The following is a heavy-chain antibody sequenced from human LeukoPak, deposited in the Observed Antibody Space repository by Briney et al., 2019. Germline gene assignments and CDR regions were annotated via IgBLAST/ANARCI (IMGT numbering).Heavy chain of an antibody. V-gene: IGHV3-21*06. J-gene: IGHJ4*02. D-gene: IGHD3-10*02. CDR2: IRRGSGYI. CDR3: ATNTMSVALPGPPDY. CDR1: GFTFSNYN. Sequence: GGSLRLSCAPSGFTFSNYNMNWVRQAPGEGLEWVSSIRRGSGYIYYADSVKGRFTISRDNAKDSLYPLMNSLRAEDTAVYYCATNTMSVALPGPPDYWGQGTLVTVSS.